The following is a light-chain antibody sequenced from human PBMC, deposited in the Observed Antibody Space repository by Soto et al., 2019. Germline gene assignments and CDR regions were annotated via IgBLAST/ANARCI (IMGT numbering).Light chain of an antibody. J-gene: IGLJ2*01. CDR1: SSDVGGYNY. V-gene: IGLV2-14*01. Sequence: QSALTQPASVSGSPGQSITISCTGTSSDVGGYNYVSWYQQHPGKAPKLMIYDVSNRPSGVSNRFYGSKSGNTAFLTIAGLQAEDEADYYCSSYTSSSTLVFGGGTKLTVL. CDR3: SSYTSSSTLV. CDR2: DVS.